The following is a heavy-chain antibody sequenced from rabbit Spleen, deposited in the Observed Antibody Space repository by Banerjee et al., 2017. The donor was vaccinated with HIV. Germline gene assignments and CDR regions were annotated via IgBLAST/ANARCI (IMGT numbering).Heavy chain of an antibody. CDR3: ARDTGSSFSSYGMDL. Sequence: QSLEESGGDLVKPGASLTLTCTASGFSFSSRYYMCWVRQAPGKGLEWIACIYSGSSGSTWYASWVNGRFTISRENAQNTVFLQMTSLTAADTATYFCARDTGSSFSSYGMDLWGQGTLVTVS. CDR1: GFSFSSRYY. J-gene: IGHJ6*01. V-gene: IGHV1S40*01. D-gene: IGHD8-1*01. CDR2: IYSGSSGST.